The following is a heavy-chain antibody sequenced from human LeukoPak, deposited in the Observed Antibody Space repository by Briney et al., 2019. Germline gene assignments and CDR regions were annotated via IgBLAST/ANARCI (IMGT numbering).Heavy chain of an antibody. CDR2: INHDGTNT. J-gene: IGHJ4*02. CDR1: GLTFSSSG. CDR3: TNFDY. V-gene: IGHV3-33*06. Sequence: GRSLRLSCTASGLTFSSSGMHWVRQAPGKGPDWVSLINHDGTNTFYADSVKGRFTISRDNSQNTLYLQMNSLRGEDTAVYYCTNFDYWGQGTLVTVSS.